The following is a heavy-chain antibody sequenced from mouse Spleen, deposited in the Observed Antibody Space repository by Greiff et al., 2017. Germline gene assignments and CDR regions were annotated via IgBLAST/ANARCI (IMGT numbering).Heavy chain of an antibody. CDR2: INPSSGYT. Sequence: VQRVESGAELARPGASVKMSCKASGYTFTSYTMHWVKQRPGQGLEWIGYINPSSGYTKYNQKFKDKASLTADKSSSTAYMQLSSLTSEDSAVYYCARFGATGKIWFAYWGQGTLVTVSA. D-gene: IGHD3-1*01. CDR1: GYTFTSYT. V-gene: IGHV1-4*01. J-gene: IGHJ3*01. CDR3: ARFGATGKIWFAY.